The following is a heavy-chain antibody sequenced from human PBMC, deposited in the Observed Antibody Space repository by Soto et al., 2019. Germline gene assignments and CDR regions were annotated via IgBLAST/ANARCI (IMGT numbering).Heavy chain of an antibody. CDR2: INPNSGGT. D-gene: IGHD5-12*01. CDR3: ARAGSDIVARYWFDP. Sequence: ASVKVSCKASGYTFTGYYMHWVRQAPGQGLEWMGWINPNSGGTNYAQKFQGRVTMTRDTSISTAYMELNSLRAEDTAVYYCARAGSDIVARYWFDPWGQGTLVTVSS. V-gene: IGHV1-2*02. J-gene: IGHJ5*02. CDR1: GYTFTGYY.